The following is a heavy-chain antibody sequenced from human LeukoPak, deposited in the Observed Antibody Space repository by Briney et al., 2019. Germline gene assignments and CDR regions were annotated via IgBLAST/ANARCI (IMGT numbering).Heavy chain of an antibody. CDR1: GYTFTSYG. J-gene: IGHJ5*02. Sequence: ASVKVSCKASGYTFTSYGISWVRQAPGQGLEWMGWISAYNGNTNYAQKLQGRVTMTTDTSTSTAYMELRSLRSDDTAVYYCARDQGYSSESDWFDPWGQGTLVTVSS. CDR3: ARDQGYSSESDWFDP. V-gene: IGHV1-18*01. CDR2: ISAYNGNT. D-gene: IGHD6-19*01.